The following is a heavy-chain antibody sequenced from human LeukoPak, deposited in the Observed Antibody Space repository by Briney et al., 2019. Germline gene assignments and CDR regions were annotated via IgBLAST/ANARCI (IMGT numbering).Heavy chain of an antibody. Sequence: GGSLRLSCAASGFTFSTYAMSWVRQAPGRGLECVSAVSDSGSGTYYADSVKGRFTISRDNSKNTLYLQMTSLRAEDTALYYCAKGKGSSGWYDWGQGTLVTVSS. V-gene: IGHV3-23*01. J-gene: IGHJ4*02. CDR3: AKGKGSSGWYD. D-gene: IGHD6-19*01. CDR2: VSDSGSGT. CDR1: GFTFSTYA.